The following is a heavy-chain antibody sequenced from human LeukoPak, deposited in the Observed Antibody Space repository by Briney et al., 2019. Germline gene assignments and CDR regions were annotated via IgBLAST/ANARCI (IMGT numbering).Heavy chain of an antibody. CDR2: IYSSGST. CDR1: GGSISSYY. Sequence: SETLSLTCTVSGGSISSYYWSWIRQPPGKVLEWIGYIYSSGSTNYNPSLKSRVTISVDTSKNQFSLKLSSVTAADTAVYYCARAAGPLAAPDFWGQGTPVTVSS. CDR3: ARAAGPLAAPDF. D-gene: IGHD6-13*01. V-gene: IGHV4-59*01. J-gene: IGHJ4*02.